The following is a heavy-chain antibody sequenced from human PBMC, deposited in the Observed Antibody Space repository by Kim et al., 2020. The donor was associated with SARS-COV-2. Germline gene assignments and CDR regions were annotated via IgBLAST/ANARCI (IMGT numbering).Heavy chain of an antibody. Sequence: ASVKVSCKASGYTFSNYAIHWVRQAPGQRLEWMGWINVGNGNAKYSQKFQGRVTITRDTPASTAYMELSSLRSEDTAVYYCSREQYSTGDGWFDPWGQGTPVTVSS. V-gene: IGHV1-3*01. CDR1: GYTFSNYA. CDR3: SREQYSTGDGWFDP. CDR2: INVGNGNA. D-gene: IGHD6-19*01. J-gene: IGHJ5*02.